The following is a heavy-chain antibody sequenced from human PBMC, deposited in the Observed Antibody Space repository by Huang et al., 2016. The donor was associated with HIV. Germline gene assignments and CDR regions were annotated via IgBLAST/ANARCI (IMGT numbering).Heavy chain of an antibody. V-gene: IGHV4-34*02. Sequence: QMQLQQRGAGLLKPSETLSLTCGVSGGSFTGNYLTWIRQAPGKGLEWSGEVNDSGATNYNPSLNGRVTISLDKSNRELSLNLRSVTAADTAVYYCARQWTILEWLLGLDVWDQGTTVIVSS. CDR2: VNDSGAT. J-gene: IGHJ6*02. D-gene: IGHD3-3*01. CDR1: GGSFTGNY. CDR3: ARQWTILEWLLGLDV.